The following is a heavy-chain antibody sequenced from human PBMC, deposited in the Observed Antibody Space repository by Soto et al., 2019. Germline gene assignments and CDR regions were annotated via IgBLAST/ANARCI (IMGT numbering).Heavy chain of an antibody. Sequence: QVQLVQSGAEVKKPGSSVKVSCKASGGTFSSYAISWVRQAPGQGLEWMGGIIPIFGTANYAQKFQGRVTITADESTSTADMGLSSLRSEDTAVYYCARGGDSSGWYDTVYYWGQGTLVTVSS. V-gene: IGHV1-69*12. D-gene: IGHD6-19*01. CDR1: GGTFSSYA. CDR2: IIPIFGTA. J-gene: IGHJ4*02. CDR3: ARGGDSSGWYDTVYY.